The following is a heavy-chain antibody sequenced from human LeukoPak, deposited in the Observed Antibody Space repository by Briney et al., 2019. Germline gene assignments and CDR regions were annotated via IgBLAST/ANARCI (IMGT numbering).Heavy chain of an antibody. J-gene: IGHJ4*02. D-gene: IGHD3-10*02. V-gene: IGHV4-39*07. CDR1: GGSISSSSYY. CDR3: ARGGYYVPFDY. CDR2: IYYSGST. Sequence: SETLSLTCTVSGGSISSSSYYWGWIRQPPGKGLEWIGSIYYSGSTYYNPSLKSRVTISVDTSKNQFSLKLSSVTAADTAVYYCARGGYYVPFDYWGQGTLVTVSS.